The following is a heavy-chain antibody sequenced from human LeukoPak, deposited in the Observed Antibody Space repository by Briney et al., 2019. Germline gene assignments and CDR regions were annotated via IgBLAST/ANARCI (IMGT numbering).Heavy chain of an antibody. CDR1: GGSISSYY. J-gene: IGHJ4*02. Sequence: SETLSLTCTVSGGSISSYYWSWIRQPPGKGLEWIGYVYYSGSTNYNPSLKSGATISVDTSKSEFALKLTSVTAADTAVYYCARVGSSYFFDYWGQGTLVTVSS. D-gene: IGHD6-6*01. CDR3: ARVGSSYFFDY. CDR2: VYYSGST. V-gene: IGHV4-59*01.